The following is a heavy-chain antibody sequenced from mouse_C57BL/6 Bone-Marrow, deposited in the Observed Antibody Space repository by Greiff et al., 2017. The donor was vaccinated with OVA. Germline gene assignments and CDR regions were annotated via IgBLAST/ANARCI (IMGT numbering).Heavy chain of an antibody. J-gene: IGHJ1*03. D-gene: IGHD1-1*01. CDR1: GFTFSDYY. CDR3: ARPAGSSYWYFDV. Sequence: EVKLEESGGGLVQPGGSLKLSCAASGFTFSDYYMYWVRQTPEKRLEWVAYISNGGGSTYYPDTVKGRFTISRDNAKNTLYLQMSRLKSEDTAMYYCARPAGSSYWYFDVWGTGTTVTVSS. V-gene: IGHV5-12*01. CDR2: ISNGGGST.